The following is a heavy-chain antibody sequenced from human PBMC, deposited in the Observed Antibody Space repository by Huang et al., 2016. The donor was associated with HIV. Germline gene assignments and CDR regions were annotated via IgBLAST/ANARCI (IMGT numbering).Heavy chain of an antibody. Sequence: QVQLVESGGGVVQPGGSLRLSCTAGGFTFGSFGMHWVRQAPGEGLEWVAFIRYDGNNYYYSDSVRGRFTISRDNSKDTLYLQMNRLGPDDSAVYYCAKDLTYTFGRHFDYWGRGTLVTVSS. J-gene: IGHJ4*02. D-gene: IGHD3-3*01. V-gene: IGHV3-30*02. CDR3: AKDLTYTFGRHFDY. CDR1: GFTFGSFG. CDR2: IRYDGNNY.